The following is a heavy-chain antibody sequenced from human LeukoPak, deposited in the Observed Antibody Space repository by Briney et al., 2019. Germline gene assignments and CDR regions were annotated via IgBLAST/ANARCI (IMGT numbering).Heavy chain of an antibody. V-gene: IGHV4-34*01. CDR3: ARGESITIFGVVIIRDYYMDV. J-gene: IGHJ6*03. Sequence: PSETLSLTCAVYGGSFSGYYWSWIRQPPGKGLEWIGEINHSGSTNYNPSLKSRVTISVDTSKNQFSLKLSSVTAADTAVYYCARGESITIFGVVIIRDYYMDVWGKGTTVTVSS. D-gene: IGHD3-3*01. CDR2: INHSGST. CDR1: GGSFSGYY.